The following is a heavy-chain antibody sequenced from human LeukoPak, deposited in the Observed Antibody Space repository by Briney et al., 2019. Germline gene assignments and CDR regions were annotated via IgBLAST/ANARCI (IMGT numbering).Heavy chain of an antibody. Sequence: ASVKVSCKASGYTFTSYYMHWVRQAPGQGLEWMGIINPSGGSTSYAQKFQGRVTITADESTSTAYMELSSLRSEDTAVYYCASRSGSYLDYYYYYGMDVWGQGTTVTVSS. CDR3: ASRSGSYLDYYYYYGMDV. V-gene: IGHV1-46*01. J-gene: IGHJ6*02. CDR2: INPSGGST. CDR1: GYTFTSYY. D-gene: IGHD1-26*01.